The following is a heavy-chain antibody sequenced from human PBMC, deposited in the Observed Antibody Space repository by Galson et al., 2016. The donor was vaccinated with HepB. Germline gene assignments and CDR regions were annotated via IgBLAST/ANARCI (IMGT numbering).Heavy chain of an antibody. CDR2: IIGSGGST. CDR3: AASSGWWAEHY. D-gene: IGHD6-19*01. CDR1: GFTFSSYS. J-gene: IGHJ4*02. Sequence: SLRLSCAASGFTFSSYSMVWVRQTPGKVLEWVSDIIGSGGSTLYGDSVKARFTISSDNSKNTVSLQLNSLRAENTAVYYCAASSGWWAEHYWGQGTLVTVSS. V-gene: IGHV3-23*01.